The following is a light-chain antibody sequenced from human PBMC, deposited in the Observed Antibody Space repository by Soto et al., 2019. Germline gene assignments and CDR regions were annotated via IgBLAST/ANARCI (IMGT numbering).Light chain of an antibody. V-gene: IGLV2-14*01. CDR2: EVN. CDR3: SAFTTLRTHV. J-gene: IGLJ1*01. Sequence: ALTQRASLSGSPGQSITISCTGTSSDIGAYDYVSWFQQHPGNAPKLMISEVNNRPSGSSNRFPGSKFGNTAYLTISGLQVEDEAESFCSAFTTLRTHVFGTGTKLTVL. CDR1: SSDIGAYDY.